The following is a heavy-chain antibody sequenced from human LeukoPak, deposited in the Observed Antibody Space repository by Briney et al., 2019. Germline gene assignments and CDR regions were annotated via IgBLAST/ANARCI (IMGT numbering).Heavy chain of an antibody. D-gene: IGHD2-8*01. CDR3: ARLTWICSNGVCYSGFDY. CDR2: ISAGSDVI. J-gene: IGHJ4*02. V-gene: IGHV3-23*01. Sequence: GGSLRLSCAASGFTFSSCAMSWVRQAPGKGLEWVSAISAGSDVIYYADSVRGRFAISRDNAKNSLYLQMNSLRADDTAIYYCARLTWICSNGVCYSGFDYWGQGTLVTVSS. CDR1: GFTFSSCA.